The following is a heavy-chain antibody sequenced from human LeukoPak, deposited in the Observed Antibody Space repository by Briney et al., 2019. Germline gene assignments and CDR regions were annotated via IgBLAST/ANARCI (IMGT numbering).Heavy chain of an antibody. Sequence: GASVKVSCRVSGYSLSDLSIHWVRHVPGKGLEWMGGFEPEEGDHGETIYAQNFEGRLTLTEDTLTDTAYMELLSLTSEDTAVYYCATDRLEINALNIWGQGTMVTVSS. CDR1: GYSLSDLS. CDR3: ATDRLEINALNI. D-gene: IGHD4-11*01. CDR2: FEPEEGDHGET. J-gene: IGHJ3*02. V-gene: IGHV1-24*01.